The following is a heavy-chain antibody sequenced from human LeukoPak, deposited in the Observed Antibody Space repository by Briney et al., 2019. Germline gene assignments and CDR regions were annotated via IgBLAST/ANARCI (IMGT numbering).Heavy chain of an antibody. CDR2: IYYSGST. V-gene: IGHV4-30-4*01. D-gene: IGHD3-22*01. Sequence: SQTLSLTCTVSGGSISRGDYYWSWIRQPPGKGLGWIGYIYYSGSTYSNPSRKSRFTISVDTSKNQFSLKLSSVTAADTAVYYCASTSYDSSGVFDYWGQGTLVTVSS. CDR3: ASTSYDSSGVFDY. CDR1: GGSISRGDYY. J-gene: IGHJ4*02.